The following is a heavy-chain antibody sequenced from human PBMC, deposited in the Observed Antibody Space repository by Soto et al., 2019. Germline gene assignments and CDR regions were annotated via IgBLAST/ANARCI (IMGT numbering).Heavy chain of an antibody. J-gene: IGHJ4*02. CDR1: GFSISSYY. V-gene: IGHV4-59*01. D-gene: IGHD7-27*01. Sequence: SETLSLTCIVSGFSISSYYWSWIRQPPGKGLEWIGYIYNSGNTNYNPSLKSRVSMSVDTSKNQFSLKVSSVTAADTAVYYCARGRGDYYFDYWGQGTLVTVSS. CDR3: ARGRGDYYFDY. CDR2: IYNSGNT.